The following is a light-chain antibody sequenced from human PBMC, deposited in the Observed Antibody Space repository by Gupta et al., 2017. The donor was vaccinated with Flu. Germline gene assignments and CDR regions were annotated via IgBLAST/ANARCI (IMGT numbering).Light chain of an antibody. Sequence: SALPQPASVSGPPGHSVPISCTGTSSDVGGYDYVSYYQHHPAKPPTLMIYDVTSRTAGFTTRFSASNSANTAALTISERQEEEEADYYYCTDSCSSTVVFGGGTKLTVL. CDR3: CTDSCSSTVV. J-gene: IGLJ2*01. CDR1: SSDVGGYDY. CDR2: DVT. V-gene: IGLV2-14*03.